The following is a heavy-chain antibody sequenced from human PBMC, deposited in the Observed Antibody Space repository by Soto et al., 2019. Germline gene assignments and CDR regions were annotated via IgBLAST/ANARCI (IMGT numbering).Heavy chain of an antibody. CDR2: ISYDGDNK. D-gene: IGHD1-1*01. V-gene: IGHV3-30-3*01. Sequence: QVQLVESGGGVVQPGRSLRLSRAASGFTFSYHALNWVRQAPGKGLEWVAVISYDGDNKYIAASVKGRFTISRDNSKNTVSLQMNSLRAEDTAMYFCARGTTTSAFSAMDVWGQGTTVTVSS. CDR1: GFTFSYHA. J-gene: IGHJ6*02. CDR3: ARGTTTSAFSAMDV.